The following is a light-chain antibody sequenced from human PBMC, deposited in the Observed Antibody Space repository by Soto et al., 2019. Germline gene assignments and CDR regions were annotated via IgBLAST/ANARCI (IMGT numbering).Light chain of an antibody. V-gene: IGLV1-51*02. J-gene: IGLJ1*01. CDR3: GKWDSSLSAHYV. Sequence: QSVLTQPPSVSAAPGQKVTISCSGSSSNIGNNYVSWYQQLPGTAPKLLIYENNKRPSGIPDRFSGSKSGTSATLGITGLQTGDEADYYCGKWDSSLSAHYVFGTGTKVTVL. CDR2: ENN. CDR1: SSNIGNNY.